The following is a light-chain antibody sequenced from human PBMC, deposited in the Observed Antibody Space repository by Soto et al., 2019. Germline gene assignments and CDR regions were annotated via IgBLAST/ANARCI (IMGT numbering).Light chain of an antibody. CDR1: SSDVGNYRF. Sequence: QSVLTQPASVSGSPGQSITVSCTGTSSDVGNYRFVSWYQHHPGKAPKLIIHDVSNRPSGVSSRFSGSKSGNTASLTIPGLQADDEADYYCSSYTSISTRYVFGTGTKVTVL. CDR3: SSYTSISTRYV. CDR2: DVS. J-gene: IGLJ1*01. V-gene: IGLV2-14*03.